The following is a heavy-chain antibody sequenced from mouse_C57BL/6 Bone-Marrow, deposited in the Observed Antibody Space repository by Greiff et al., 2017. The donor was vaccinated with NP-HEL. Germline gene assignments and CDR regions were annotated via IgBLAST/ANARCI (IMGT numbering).Heavy chain of an antibody. CDR1: GYTFTSYW. Sequence: QVQLKQPGAELVKPGASVKLSCKASGYTFTSYWMHWVKQRPGRGLEWIGRIDPNSGGTKYNEKFKSKATLTVDKPSSTAYMQLSSLTSEDSAVYYCAREPSSYGYYGDYWGQGTTLTVSS. V-gene: IGHV1-72*01. D-gene: IGHD2-3*01. CDR3: AREPSSYGYYGDY. CDR2: IDPNSGGT. J-gene: IGHJ2*01.